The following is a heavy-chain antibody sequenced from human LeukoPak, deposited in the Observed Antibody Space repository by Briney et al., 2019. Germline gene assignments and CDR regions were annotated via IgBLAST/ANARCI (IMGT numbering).Heavy chain of an antibody. CDR2: IYYSGST. V-gene: IGHV4-59*12. J-gene: IGHJ3*02. D-gene: IGHD6-6*01. CDR3: AKERSSWAFDI. Sequence: KPSETLSLTCTVSGGSISGYYWSWIRQPPGKGLEWIGYIYYSGSTYYNPSLKSRVTISVDRSKNQFSLKLSSVTAADTAVYYCAKERSSWAFDIWGQGTMVTVSS. CDR1: GGSISGYY.